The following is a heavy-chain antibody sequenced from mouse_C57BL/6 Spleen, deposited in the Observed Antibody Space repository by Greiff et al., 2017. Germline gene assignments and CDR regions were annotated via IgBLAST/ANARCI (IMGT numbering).Heavy chain of an antibody. CDR2: IWSGGST. D-gene: IGHD2-2*01. J-gene: IGHJ4*01. CDR1: GFSLTSYG. V-gene: IGHV2-2*01. CDR3: ASLWLPHAMDY. Sequence: QVQLQQSGPGLVQPSQSLSITCTVSGFSLTSYGVHWVRQSPGKGLEWLGVIWSGGSTDYSAAFISKLNFSKDNSKSQVFFKMNSLQADDTAIYYCASLWLPHAMDYWGQGTSVTVSS.